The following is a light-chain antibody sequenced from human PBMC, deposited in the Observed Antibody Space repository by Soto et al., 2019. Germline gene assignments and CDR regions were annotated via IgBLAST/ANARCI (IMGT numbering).Light chain of an antibody. CDR1: RTLGFY. J-gene: IGKJ4*01. Sequence: IQMAQSPSSLSASLGDRVTITCRASRTLGFYLNWYQQKPGRAPQLLIYTASNLQTGVPSRFIGSGSGTEFTLTNSSLQPEDFATYYCQQSLSSPLTFGGGTKV. CDR2: TAS. V-gene: IGKV1-39*01. CDR3: QQSLSSPLT.